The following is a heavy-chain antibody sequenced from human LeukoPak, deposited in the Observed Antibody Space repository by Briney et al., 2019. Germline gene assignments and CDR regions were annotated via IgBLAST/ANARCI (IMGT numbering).Heavy chain of an antibody. Sequence: PGGSLRLSCAASGFTVSSNYMSWVRQAPGKGLEWVSVIYSGGSTYHADSVKGRFTISRDNSKNTLYLQMNSLRAEDTAVYYCARGHISMIVAPYYMDVWSKGTTVTVSS. J-gene: IGHJ6*03. CDR1: GFTVSSNY. V-gene: IGHV3-53*01. CDR3: ARGHISMIVAPYYMDV. CDR2: IYSGGST. D-gene: IGHD3-22*01.